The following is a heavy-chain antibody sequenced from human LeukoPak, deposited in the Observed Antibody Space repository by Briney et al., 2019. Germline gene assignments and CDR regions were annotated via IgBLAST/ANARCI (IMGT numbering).Heavy chain of an antibody. CDR3: ARAIVVSNDAFDI. Sequence: PSETLSLTCTVSGASISSSSYYWGWIRQPPGEGLEWIGSIYYSGSTYYNPSLKSRVTISVDTSKNQFSLKLSSVPAAEAAVYYCARAIVVSNDAFDIWGHGTMVTVSS. D-gene: IGHD3-22*01. V-gene: IGHV4-39*01. CDR2: IYYSGST. CDR1: GASISSSSYY. J-gene: IGHJ3*02.